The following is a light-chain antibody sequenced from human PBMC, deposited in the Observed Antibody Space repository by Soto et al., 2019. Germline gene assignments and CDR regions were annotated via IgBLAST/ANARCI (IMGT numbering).Light chain of an antibody. CDR1: QSVDSY. Sequence: EIVLTQSPASLSLSPVERATLSCRASQSVDSYLFWYQQKPGQAPRLLIFGASNRATGIPARFSGSGSGTDFTLTINSLEPDDFAVYYCQQRDSWPITFGQGTRLEIK. V-gene: IGKV3-11*01. CDR2: GAS. J-gene: IGKJ5*01. CDR3: QQRDSWPIT.